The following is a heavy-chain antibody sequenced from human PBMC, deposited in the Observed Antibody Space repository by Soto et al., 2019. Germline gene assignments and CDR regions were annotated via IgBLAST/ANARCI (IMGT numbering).Heavy chain of an antibody. J-gene: IGHJ4*02. D-gene: IGHD1-26*01. CDR1: GFTFSSYG. Sequence: GGSLRLSCAASGFTFSSYGMHWVRQAPGKGLEWVAVISYDGSNKYYADSVKGRFTISRDNSKNTLYLQMNSLRAEDTAVYYCAKDPTGSSYYFDYWGQGTLVTVSS. CDR2: ISYDGSNK. CDR3: AKDPTGSSYYFDY. V-gene: IGHV3-30*18.